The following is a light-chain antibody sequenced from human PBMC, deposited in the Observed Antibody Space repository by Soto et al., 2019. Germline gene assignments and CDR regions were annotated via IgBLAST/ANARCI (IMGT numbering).Light chain of an antibody. CDR2: DAS. V-gene: IGKV3-11*01. CDR1: QSVSSY. Sequence: EIVLTQSPATLSLSPGERATLSCRASQSVSSYLAWYQQKPGQAPRLLIYDASNRATGIPARFSGSGSGTDFALTISSLAPEDFAVYYCQQRSNWPPVWTFGQGTKVEIK. J-gene: IGKJ1*01. CDR3: QQRSNWPPVWT.